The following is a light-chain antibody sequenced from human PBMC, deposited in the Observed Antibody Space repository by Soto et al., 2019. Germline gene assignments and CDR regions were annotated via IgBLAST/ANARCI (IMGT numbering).Light chain of an antibody. CDR2: GAS. CDR3: QQHGSSPTWT. CDR1: QSVSSRY. V-gene: IGKV3-20*01. Sequence: IVWTHAPVTRSFSLVERTKLSCRASQSVSSRYLAWYQKKPGQAPRLLIYGASTRATGIPDRFSGSGSGTDFTLTISRLEPEDSAVYYCQQHGSSPTWTGGNGSLV. J-gene: IGKJ1*01.